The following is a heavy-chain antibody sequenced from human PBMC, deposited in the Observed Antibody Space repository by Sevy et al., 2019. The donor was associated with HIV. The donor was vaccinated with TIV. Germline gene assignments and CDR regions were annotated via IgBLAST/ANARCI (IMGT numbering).Heavy chain of an antibody. Sequence: GGSLRLSCAASGFTFSVYWMSWVRQAPGKGLEWVATMKEDGSDKDYVDSVKGRFTISRDNAKNSLYLQMNSLRAEDTAVYYCVREGVGGYSYSLDCWGQGTLVTDSS. CDR1: GFTFSVYW. V-gene: IGHV3-7*01. J-gene: IGHJ4*02. CDR3: VREGVGGYSYSLDC. CDR2: MKEDGSDK. D-gene: IGHD5-18*01.